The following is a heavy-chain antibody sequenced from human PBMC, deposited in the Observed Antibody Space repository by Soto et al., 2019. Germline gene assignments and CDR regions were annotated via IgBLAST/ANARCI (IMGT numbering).Heavy chain of an antibody. CDR1: GFTFSSYS. CDR2: ISGSGGST. J-gene: IGHJ4*02. Sequence: GGSLRLSCAASGFTFSSYSMSWVRQAPGKGLGWVSAISGSGGSTYYADSVKGRFTISRDNSKNTLYLKMNSLRAEVTAVYYCAKGTTSSRYYCDYWGQGTLVTVSS. V-gene: IGHV3-23*01. CDR3: AKGTTSSRYYCDY. D-gene: IGHD1-26*01.